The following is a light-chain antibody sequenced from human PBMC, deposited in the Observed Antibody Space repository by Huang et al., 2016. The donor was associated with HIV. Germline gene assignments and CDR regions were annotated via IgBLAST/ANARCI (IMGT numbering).Light chain of an antibody. CDR2: WAS. Sequence: DIVMTQSPASLAVSLGERATIDCKSSQTLLYSSNNKYYLAWYQQKPGQPPKLIFYWASTRESGVPDRFTGSGSGTDFTLTISSLQAEDVAVYYCQQYYTTPVTFGPGTKVEIK. V-gene: IGKV4-1*01. CDR1: QTLLYSSNNKYY. J-gene: IGKJ3*01. CDR3: QQYYTTPVT.